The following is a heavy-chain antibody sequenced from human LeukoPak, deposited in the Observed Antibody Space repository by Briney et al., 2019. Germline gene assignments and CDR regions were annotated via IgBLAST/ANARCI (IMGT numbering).Heavy chain of an antibody. CDR3: ARAGASNEFDY. CDR2: ISGSGVST. CDR1: GFTFSSYA. D-gene: IGHD2-8*01. V-gene: IGHV3-23*01. Sequence: PGGSLRLSCAASGFTFSSYAMSWVRQAPGKGLEWVSAISGSGVSTYYADSVKGRFTISRDNSKNTLYLQMSSLRVEDTAVYYCARAGASNEFDYWGQGTLVTVSS. J-gene: IGHJ4*02.